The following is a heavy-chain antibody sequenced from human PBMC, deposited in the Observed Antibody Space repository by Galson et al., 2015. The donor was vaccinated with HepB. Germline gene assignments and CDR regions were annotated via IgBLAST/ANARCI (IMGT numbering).Heavy chain of an antibody. CDR2: ISYDGSNK. CDR3: AKEVAWGDSGDY. D-gene: IGHD2-15*01. V-gene: IGHV3-30*18. Sequence: SLRLSCAASGFTFSGYGMHWVRQAPGKGLEWVAVISYDGSNKYYADSVKGRFTISRDNSKNTLYLQMNSLRAEDTAVYYCAKEVAWGDSGDYWGQGTLVTVSS. J-gene: IGHJ4*02. CDR1: GFTFSGYG.